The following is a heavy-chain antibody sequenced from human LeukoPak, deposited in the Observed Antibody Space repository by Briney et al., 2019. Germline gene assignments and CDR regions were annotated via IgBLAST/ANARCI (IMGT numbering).Heavy chain of an antibody. V-gene: IGHV3-33*01. J-gene: IGHJ4*02. CDR2: IYYDGSDR. Sequence: PGGSLRLSCAASGFIFSNYGMYWVRQAPGKGLEWVAVIYYDGSDRYYADSVKGRFTISRDNSRNTLYLQMNSLRAEDTALYYCARGDPPGYFDSWGQGTLVTVSS. CDR1: GFIFSNYG. CDR3: ARGDPPGYFDS.